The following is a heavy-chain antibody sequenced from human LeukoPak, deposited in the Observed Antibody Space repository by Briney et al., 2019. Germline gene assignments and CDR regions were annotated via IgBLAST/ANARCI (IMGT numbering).Heavy chain of an antibody. CDR1: GFSLSTSGVG. Sequence: SGPTLVNPTQTLTLTCTFSGFSLSTSGVGVGWIRQPPGKALEWLALIYWDDDKRYSPSLKSRLTITKDTSKNQAVLTMTNMDPVDTATYYCARSGGYSSSWYTYNWFDPWGQGTLVTVSS. J-gene: IGHJ5*02. CDR2: IYWDDDK. V-gene: IGHV2-5*02. D-gene: IGHD6-13*01. CDR3: ARSGGYSSSWYTYNWFDP.